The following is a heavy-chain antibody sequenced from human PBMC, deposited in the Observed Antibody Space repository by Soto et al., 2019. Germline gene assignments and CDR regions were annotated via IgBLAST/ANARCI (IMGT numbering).Heavy chain of an antibody. J-gene: IGHJ6*02. D-gene: IGHD4-17*01. Sequence: GESLKISFKGSGYSFTSYWISLVRQIPGKGLEWMGRIDPSDSYTNYSPSFQGHVTISADKSISTAYLQWSSLKASDTAMYYCARRRTTVNTYYYYGMDVWGLGTTVTVSS. CDR2: IDPSDSYT. CDR1: GYSFTSYW. CDR3: ARRRTTVNTYYYYGMDV. V-gene: IGHV5-10-1*01.